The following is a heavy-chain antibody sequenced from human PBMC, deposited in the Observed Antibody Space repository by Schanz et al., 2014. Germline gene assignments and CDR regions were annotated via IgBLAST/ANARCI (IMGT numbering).Heavy chain of an antibody. J-gene: IGHJ4*02. D-gene: IGHD3-3*01. Sequence: QVQLQESGPGLVKPSETLSLTCTVSGDSVNSNYWNWIRQSPGRGLEWIGHFYNPGSTNYNPSLKSRATISIDTSTNQVSLKLTSVTAADTAVYYCARGVLGSGYRQQYYFDHWGQGTLVTVSS. CDR2: FYNPGST. CDR3: ARGVLGSGYRQQYYFDH. V-gene: IGHV4-59*02. CDR1: GDSVNSNY.